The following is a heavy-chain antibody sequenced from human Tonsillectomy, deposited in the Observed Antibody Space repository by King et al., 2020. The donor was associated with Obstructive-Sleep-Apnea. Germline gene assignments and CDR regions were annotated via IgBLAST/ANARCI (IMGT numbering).Heavy chain of an antibody. D-gene: IGHD2-15*01. J-gene: IGHJ3*02. V-gene: IGHV4-31*03. CDR2: IYYSGNT. CDR1: GASINSGDHY. CDR3: ARPLYDGGAFDI. Sequence: QLQESGPGLVKPSQTLSLTCTVSGASINSGDHYWRWIRQHPGKGLEWIGYIYYSGNTYYNPSLKSRVSISVDTSKNQFSLRLNSLTAADTAVYYCARPLYDGGAFDIWGQGTLVTVSA.